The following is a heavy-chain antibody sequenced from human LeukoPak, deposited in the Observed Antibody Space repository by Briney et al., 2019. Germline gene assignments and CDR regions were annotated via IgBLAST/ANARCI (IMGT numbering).Heavy chain of an antibody. CDR2: IYYSGST. D-gene: IGHD1-26*01. Sequence: SETLSLTCTVSGGSISSYYWSWIRQAPGKGLEWIGYIYYSGSTNYNPSLKSRVTISVDTSKNQFSLKLSSVTAADTAMYYCATRSGSYSGFAFDIWGQGTMVTVSS. V-gene: IGHV4-59*01. J-gene: IGHJ3*02. CDR3: ATRSGSYSGFAFDI. CDR1: GGSISSYY.